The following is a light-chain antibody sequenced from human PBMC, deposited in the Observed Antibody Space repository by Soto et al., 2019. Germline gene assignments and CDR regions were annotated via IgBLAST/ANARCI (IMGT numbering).Light chain of an antibody. CDR1: QSVSYN. CDR2: GAF. J-gene: IGKJ4*01. CDR3: QQYKNWPPLT. Sequence: EIVMTQSPATLSVSPGETATLSCRASQSVSYNLAWYQQKPGQGPRLLIYGAFTRATGIPARFSGSGSGTEFTLTISSLQSEEFAVYYCQQYKNWPPLTVGGGIKMEIK. V-gene: IGKV3-15*01.